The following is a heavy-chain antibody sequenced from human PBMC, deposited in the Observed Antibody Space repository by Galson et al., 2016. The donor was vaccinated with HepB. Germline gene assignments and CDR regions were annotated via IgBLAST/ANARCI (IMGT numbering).Heavy chain of an antibody. CDR2: INHSGSS. CDR1: GGSFSGYY. V-gene: IGHV4-34*01. Sequence: SETLSLTCAVYGGSFSGYYWSWIRQPPGKGLEWIGEINHSGSSNYNPSLKSRVTISVGTSKNQFSLKLTSVTAADTAVYYCARDRGYSYGWSNSYFEPWGQGTLVTVSS. CDR3: ARDRGYSYGWSNSYFEP. J-gene: IGHJ5*02. D-gene: IGHD5-18*01.